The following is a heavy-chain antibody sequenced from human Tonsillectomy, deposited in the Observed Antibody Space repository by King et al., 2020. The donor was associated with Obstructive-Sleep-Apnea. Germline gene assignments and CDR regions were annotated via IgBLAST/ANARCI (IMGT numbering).Heavy chain of an antibody. V-gene: IGHV3-15*01. J-gene: IGHJ1*01. CDR2: IKSKTDGGTT. CDR3: TTVGF. Sequence: QLVQSGGDLVKPGGSLRLSCAASGFTFNNAWMSWVRQAPGKGLEWVGRIKSKTDGGTTDYAASVKGRFSIPREDSKNTLWLQMYSLKTEDTGIYYCTTVGFWGEGTLVTVSP. CDR1: GFTFNNAW. D-gene: IGHD3-16*01.